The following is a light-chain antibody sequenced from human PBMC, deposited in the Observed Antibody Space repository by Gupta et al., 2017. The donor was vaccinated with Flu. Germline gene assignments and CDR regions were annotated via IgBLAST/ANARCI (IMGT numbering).Light chain of an antibody. CDR1: SRRKSY. CDR2: ANK. J-gene: IGLJ3*02. CDR3: NSQDSTDNDQAV. Sequence: TSRIKGQGDSRRKSYASCYQQKPGQAPGLVIYANKIRPAGIPGRVSGSSSGNTASLTITGAQAEDEADDYCNSQDSTDNDQAVFGGGTKLTVL. V-gene: IGLV3-19*01.